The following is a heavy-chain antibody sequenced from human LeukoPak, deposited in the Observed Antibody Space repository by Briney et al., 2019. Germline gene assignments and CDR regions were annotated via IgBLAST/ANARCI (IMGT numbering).Heavy chain of an antibody. Sequence: SETLSLTCTVSGGSISSYYWSWIRQPPGKGLEWIGYIFYSGSTNCNPSLKSRVTISVDTSKNQFSLELNSVTSADTAVYFCARELKVGNTGYYFDYWGQGTLVTVSS. CDR1: GGSISSYY. J-gene: IGHJ4*02. V-gene: IGHV4-59*01. D-gene: IGHD2/OR15-2a*01. CDR2: IFYSGST. CDR3: ARELKVGNTGYYFDY.